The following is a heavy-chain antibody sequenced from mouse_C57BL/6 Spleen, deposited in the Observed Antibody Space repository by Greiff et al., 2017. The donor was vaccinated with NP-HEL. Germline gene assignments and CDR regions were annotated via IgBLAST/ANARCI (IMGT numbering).Heavy chain of an antibody. V-gene: IGHV5-6*01. J-gene: IGHJ1*03. CDR1: GFTFSSYG. Sequence: EVQVVESGGDLVKPGGSLKLSCAASGFTFSSYGMSWVRQTPDKRLEWVATISSGGSYTYYPDRVKGRFTISRDNAKNTLYLQMSSLKSEDTAMYYCARQGHYSNFRYWYFDVWGTGTTVTVSS. D-gene: IGHD2-5*01. CDR2: ISSGGSYT. CDR3: ARQGHYSNFRYWYFDV.